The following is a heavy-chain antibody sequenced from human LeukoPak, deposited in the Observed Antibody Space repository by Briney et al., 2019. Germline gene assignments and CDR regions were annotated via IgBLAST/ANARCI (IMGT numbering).Heavy chain of an antibody. D-gene: IGHD2-21*02. J-gene: IGHJ4*02. CDR1: GFTFSSYS. CDR3: ARGPYCGGDCYPSYFDY. CDR2: ISYDGSNK. Sequence: GGSLRLSCAASGFTFSSYSMNWVRQAPGKGLEWVAVISYDGSNKYYADSVKGRFTISRDNSKNTLYLQMNSLRAEDTAVYYCARGPYCGGDCYPSYFDYWGQGTLVTVSS. V-gene: IGHV3-30*03.